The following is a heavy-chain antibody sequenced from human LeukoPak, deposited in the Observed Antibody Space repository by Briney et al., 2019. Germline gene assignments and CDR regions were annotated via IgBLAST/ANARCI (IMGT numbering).Heavy chain of an antibody. CDR1: GDSVSSNRAV. V-gene: IGHV6-1*01. D-gene: IGHD3-16*01. CDR2: TYYRSKWHN. Sequence: SQTLSLTCAISGDSVSSNRAVWLWIRQSPSRGLEWLGGTYYRSKWHNDYAVSVKSRMTINPEISKNQFSLHLNSVTPEDTAVYYCARHLDGGPDYWGQGTLVTVSS. CDR3: ARHLDGGPDY. J-gene: IGHJ4*02.